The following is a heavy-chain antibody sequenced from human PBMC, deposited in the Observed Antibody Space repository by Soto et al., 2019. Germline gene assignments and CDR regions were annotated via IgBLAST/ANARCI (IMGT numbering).Heavy chain of an antibody. CDR2: IYYSGST. J-gene: IGHJ6*02. CDR3: ARDRGTLVTQSSYYYYYGMDV. D-gene: IGHD6-13*01. Sequence: SETLSLTCTVSGGSISGGGYYWSWIRQHPGKGLEWIGYIYYSGSTNYNPSLKSRVTISVDTSKNQFSLKLSSVTAADTAVYYCARDRGTLVTQSSYYYYYGMDVWGQGTTVTVSS. V-gene: IGHV4-61*08. CDR1: GGSISGGGYY.